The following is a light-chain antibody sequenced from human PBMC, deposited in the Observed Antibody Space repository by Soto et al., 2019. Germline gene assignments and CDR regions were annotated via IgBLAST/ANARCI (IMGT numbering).Light chain of an antibody. Sequence: DIQMTQSPSTLSGSVGDRFTIACRASQTISSWLAWYQQKPGKAPKLLIYAASTLQSGVPSRFSGSGSGTDFTLTISSLQPEDFATYYCQQLNSYPFTFGQGTRLEIK. CDR1: QTISSW. J-gene: IGKJ5*01. CDR2: AAS. CDR3: QQLNSYPFT. V-gene: IGKV1-5*01.